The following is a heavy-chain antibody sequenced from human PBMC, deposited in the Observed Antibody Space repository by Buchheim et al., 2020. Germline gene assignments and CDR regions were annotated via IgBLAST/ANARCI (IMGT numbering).Heavy chain of an antibody. CDR3: AKDYKWLVGSYYFYYGMDV. J-gene: IGHJ6*02. CDR2: ISGSGNLP. D-gene: IGHD6-19*01. Sequence: EVQMVESGGGLVQPGGSLRLSCAASGFTFSNYAMSWVRQAPGKGLEWVSTISGSGNLPYYTDSVKGRFTISRDNSKNTLYLLMNSLRAEDAAVYYCAKDYKWLVGSYYFYYGMDVWGQGTT. V-gene: IGHV3-23*04. CDR1: GFTFSNYA.